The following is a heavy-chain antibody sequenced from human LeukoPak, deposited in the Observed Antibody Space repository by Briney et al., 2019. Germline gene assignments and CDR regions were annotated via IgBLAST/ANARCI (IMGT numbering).Heavy chain of an antibody. CDR1: GFTFSSYW. J-gene: IGHJ4*02. CDR2: IKQDGSEK. CDR3: ARHKVARTEIFDY. V-gene: IGHV3-7*01. Sequence: PGGSLRLSCAASGFTFSSYWMSWVRQAPGKGLEWVANIKQDGSEKYYVDSEKGRFTISRDNAKNSLYLQMNSLRAEDTAVYYCARHKVARTEIFDYWGQGTLVTVSS. D-gene: IGHD2-21*01.